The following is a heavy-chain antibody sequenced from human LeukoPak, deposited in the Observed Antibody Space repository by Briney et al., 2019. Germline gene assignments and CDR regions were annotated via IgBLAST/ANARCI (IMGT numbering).Heavy chain of an antibody. J-gene: IGHJ4*02. V-gene: IGHV5-51*01. CDR3: ARHTTVEMATIFDY. CDR1: GYSFTSYW. Sequence: GESLKVSCKGSGYSFTSYWIGWVRQMPGKGLEWMGIIYPGDSDTRYSPSFQGQVTISADKSISTAYLQWSSLKASGTAMYYCARHTTVEMATIFDYWGQGTLVTVSS. CDR2: IYPGDSDT. D-gene: IGHD5-24*01.